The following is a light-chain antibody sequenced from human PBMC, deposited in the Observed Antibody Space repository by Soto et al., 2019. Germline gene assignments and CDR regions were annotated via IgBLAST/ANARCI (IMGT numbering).Light chain of an antibody. J-gene: IGLJ2*01. V-gene: IGLV4-69*01. CDR3: QTWVTGIHVV. CDR1: SGQSSYA. CDR2: LNSDGSH. Sequence: QSVLTQSPSASASLGASVKLTCTLSSGQSSYAIAWHQQQPEKGPRYLMKLNSDGSHSKGDGIPDRFSGSSSGAERYLTITSLQSEDEADYYGQTWVTGIHVVFGGGTKATVL.